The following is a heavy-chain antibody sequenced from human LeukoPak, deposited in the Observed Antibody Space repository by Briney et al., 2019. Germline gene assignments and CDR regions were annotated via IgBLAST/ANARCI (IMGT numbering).Heavy chain of an antibody. D-gene: IGHD3-10*01. CDR3: AKDSGGFDY. Sequence: GGSLRLSCAASGFTFSSYWMTWVRQAPGKGLEWVANTKQDGSEKYYVDSVKGRFTISRDNAKNSLYLQMNSLRAEDTALYYCAKDSGGFDYWGQGTLVTVSS. J-gene: IGHJ4*02. CDR1: GFTFSSYW. CDR2: TKQDGSEK. V-gene: IGHV3-7*03.